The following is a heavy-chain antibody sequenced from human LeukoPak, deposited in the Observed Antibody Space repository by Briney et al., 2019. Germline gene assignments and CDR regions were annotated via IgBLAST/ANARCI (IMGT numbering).Heavy chain of an antibody. D-gene: IGHD5-18*01. CDR3: ASGDTAMVFHHAFDI. CDR1: GGTFSSYA. V-gene: IGHV1-69*05. CDR2: IIPIFGTA. Sequence: SVKVSCKASGGTFSSYAISWVRQAPGQGLEWMGGIIPIFGTANYAQKFQGRVTITTDESTSTAYMELSSLRSEDTAVYYCASGDTAMVFHHAFDIWGQGTMVTVSS. J-gene: IGHJ3*02.